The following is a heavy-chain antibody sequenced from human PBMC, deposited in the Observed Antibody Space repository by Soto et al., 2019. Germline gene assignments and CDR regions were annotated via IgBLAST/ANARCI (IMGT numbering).Heavy chain of an antibody. J-gene: IGHJ5*02. CDR3: ARSSSDWFDP. CDR1: GYSFIRYE. CDR2: IDPSDSYT. D-gene: IGHD6-19*01. Sequence: XESQTISVKGSGYSFIRYELRLVRQMPGKGLEWMGRIDPSDSYTNYSPPFQGHVTISADKSISTAYLQWSSLKASDTAMYYCARSSSDWFDPWGQGTLVIVSS. V-gene: IGHV5-10-1*01.